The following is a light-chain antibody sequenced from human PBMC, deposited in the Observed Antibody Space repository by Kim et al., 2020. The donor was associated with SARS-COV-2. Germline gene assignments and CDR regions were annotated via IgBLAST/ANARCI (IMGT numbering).Light chain of an antibody. CDR3: QQYGSSPPYS. Sequence: SPGEGATLSCRTSQSVSSSCLAWYQQKPGQAPRLLIYGASSRATCIPDRFSGSGAGTDFTLTISRLEPEDFAVYYCQQYGSSPPYSFGQGTKLEI. V-gene: IGKV3-20*01. CDR2: GAS. CDR1: QSVSSSC. J-gene: IGKJ2*03.